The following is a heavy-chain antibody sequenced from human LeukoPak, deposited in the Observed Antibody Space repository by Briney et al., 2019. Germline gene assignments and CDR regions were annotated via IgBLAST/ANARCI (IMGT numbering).Heavy chain of an antibody. D-gene: IGHD3-22*01. CDR2: INQDGSVR. J-gene: IGHJ1*01. CDR3: ARDQNFYDRTGEGYFQH. Sequence: GGPLRLSCAASGFNFGTFWMSWVRQAPGRGLEWVAKINQDGSVRDYVNSVEGRSTISRDNANNFLYLQMNSLGADDAAVYYCARDQNFYDRTGEGYFQHWGQGALVTVSS. CDR1: GFNFGTFW. V-gene: IGHV3-7*01.